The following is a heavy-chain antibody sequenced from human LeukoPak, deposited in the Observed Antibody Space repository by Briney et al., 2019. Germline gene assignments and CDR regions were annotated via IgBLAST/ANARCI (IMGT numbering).Heavy chain of an antibody. CDR1: GFSFSSYA. CDR2: ISTTGAAI. Sequence: PGGSLRLSCAASGFSFSSYAMSWVRQAPGKGLEWVSTISTTGAAIYYAASVKGRFTTSRDKSKYTLHLQMISLTADDAAEYYFAKVDISGWYQYDALDVWGQGRTVTVS. CDR3: AKVDISGWYQYDALDV. J-gene: IGHJ3*01. V-gene: IGHV3-23*01. D-gene: IGHD6-19*01.